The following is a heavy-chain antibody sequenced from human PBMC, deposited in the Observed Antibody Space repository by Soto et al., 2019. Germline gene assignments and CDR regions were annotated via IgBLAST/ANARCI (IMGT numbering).Heavy chain of an antibody. CDR3: ASTPELVVITGAFDY. CDR1: A. CDR2: IVGGSGNT. Sequence: AVLGVRLESGQRLESIGWIVGGSGNTNYAQKFQGRVTITADESTSTAYMELSSLRSEDTAVYYCASTPELVVITGAFDYWGQGTLV. V-gene: IGHV1-58*01. J-gene: IGHJ4*02. D-gene: IGHD3-22*01.